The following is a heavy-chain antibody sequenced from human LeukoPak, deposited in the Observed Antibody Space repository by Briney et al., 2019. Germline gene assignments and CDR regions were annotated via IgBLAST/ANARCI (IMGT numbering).Heavy chain of an antibody. CDR2: IYYSGST. J-gene: IGHJ5*02. CDR3: ARVRTMVRGVISNWFDP. D-gene: IGHD3-10*01. CDR1: SGSISSSSYY. Sequence: PSETLSLTCIVSSGSISSSSYYWRWIRQHPGKGLEWIGYIYYSGSTYYNPSLKSRVTISVDTSKNQFSLKLSSVTAADTAVYYCARVRTMVRGVISNWFDPWGQGTLVTVSS. V-gene: IGHV4-31*03.